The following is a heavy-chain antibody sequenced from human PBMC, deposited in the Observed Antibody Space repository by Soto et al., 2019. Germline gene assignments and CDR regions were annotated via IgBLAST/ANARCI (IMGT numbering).Heavy chain of an antibody. J-gene: IGHJ4*02. CDR2: ISGGGSNT. CDR1: GFPFSSYV. Sequence: GGSLRLSCAASGFPFSSYVMGWVRPAPGKGLEWVSGISGGGSNTFYADSVKGRFTISRDNSKNTLLLQMNSLGAEDTAVYYCAKDSNKYSSSLRGRYFDYWGQGIGVTVSS. V-gene: IGHV3-23*01. D-gene: IGHD4-4*01. CDR3: AKDSNKYSSSLRGRYFDY.